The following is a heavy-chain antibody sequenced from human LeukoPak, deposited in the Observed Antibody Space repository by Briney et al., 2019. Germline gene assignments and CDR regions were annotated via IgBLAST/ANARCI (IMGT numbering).Heavy chain of an antibody. J-gene: IGHJ3*02. V-gene: IGHV3-53*01. CDR1: GFTVSSNY. Sequence: GGSLRLSCAASGFTVSSNYMSWVRQAPGKGLEWVSVIYSGGSTYYADSVKGRFTIPRDNSKNTLYLQMNSLGAEDTAVYYCARETNSGYDAFDIWGQGTMVTVSS. CDR2: IYSGGST. D-gene: IGHD5-12*01. CDR3: ARETNSGYDAFDI.